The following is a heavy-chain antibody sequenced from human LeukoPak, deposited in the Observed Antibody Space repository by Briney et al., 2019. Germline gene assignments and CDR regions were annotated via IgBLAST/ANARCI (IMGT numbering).Heavy chain of an antibody. D-gene: IGHD6-13*01. J-gene: IGHJ4*02. CDR2: IYYSGST. V-gene: IGHV4-39*07. CDR3: ARGILATSIAAPYY. Sequence: SETLSLTCTVSGGSISSSSYYWGWIRQPPGKGLEWIGSIYYSGSTYYNPSLKSRVTMSVDTSKNQFSLRLSSVNAADTAVYYCARGILATSIAAPYYWGQGTLVTVSS. CDR1: GGSISSSSYY.